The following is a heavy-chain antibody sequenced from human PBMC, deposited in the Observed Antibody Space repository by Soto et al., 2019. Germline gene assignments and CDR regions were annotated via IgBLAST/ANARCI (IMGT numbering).Heavy chain of an antibody. CDR1: GYMFSGND. CDR2: MRPGTGNT. J-gene: IGHJ4*02. D-gene: IGHD5-18*01. V-gene: IGHV1-3*05. Sequence: QVQLVQSGAEEKKPGASVKVSCKASGYMFSGNDIHWVRQAPGQRLEWMGWMRPGTGNTRYSREFQARVTLTRDTAASTAYMELSSLSSEDTAVYYCARAAGMVALDYWGQGTLVTVSS. CDR3: ARAAGMVALDY.